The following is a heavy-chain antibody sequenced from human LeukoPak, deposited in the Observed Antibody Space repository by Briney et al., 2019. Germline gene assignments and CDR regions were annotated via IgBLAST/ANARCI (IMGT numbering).Heavy chain of an antibody. CDR2: ISSSSSYK. J-gene: IGHJ4*02. V-gene: IGHV3-21*01. Sequence: GGSLRLSCAASGFTFSSYSMNRVRQAPGKGLEWVSSISSSSSYKYYADSVKGRFTISRDNAKNSLYLQMNSLRAEDTAVYYCARDLAATYYYDSSGYSQPGYGGQGTLVSVSS. CDR3: ARDLAATYYYDSSGYSQPGY. CDR1: GFTFSSYS. D-gene: IGHD3-22*01.